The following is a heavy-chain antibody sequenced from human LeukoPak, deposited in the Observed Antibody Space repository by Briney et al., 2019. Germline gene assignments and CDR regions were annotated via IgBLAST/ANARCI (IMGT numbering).Heavy chain of an antibody. V-gene: IGHV1-18*01. D-gene: IGHD2-2*02. CDR2: ISAYNGNT. Sequence: ASVKVSCKASGYTFTSYGISWVRQAPGQGLEWMGWISAYNGNTNYAQKLQGRVTMTTDTSTSTAYMELRSLRSDDTAVYYCARVTVPAAIRSAFDIWGQGTMVTVSS. CDR3: ARVTVPAAIRSAFDI. CDR1: GYTFTSYG. J-gene: IGHJ3*02.